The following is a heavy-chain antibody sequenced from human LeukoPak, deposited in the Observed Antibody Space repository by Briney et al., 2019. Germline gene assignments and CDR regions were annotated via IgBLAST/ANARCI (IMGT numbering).Heavy chain of an antibody. J-gene: IGHJ4*02. CDR1: GFTFSSYG. CDR2: IGSSSSPI. Sequence: GGSLRLSCAASGFTFSSYGMNWVRQAPGKRLEWVSYIGSSSSPIYYADSVKGRFTVSRDNAKNSLYVQMNSLRDEDTAVYYCAGAMKSGYDYWGQGTLVTVSS. D-gene: IGHD5-12*01. V-gene: IGHV3-48*02. CDR3: AGAMKSGYDY.